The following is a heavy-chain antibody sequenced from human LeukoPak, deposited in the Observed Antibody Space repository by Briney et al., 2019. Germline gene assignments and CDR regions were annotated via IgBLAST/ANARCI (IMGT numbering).Heavy chain of an antibody. CDR2: IYTSGST. CDR1: DGSISSYY. J-gene: IGHJ5*02. D-gene: IGHD3-10*01. CDR3: ARGGVLLWFGELLLEDWFDP. Sequence: PSETLSLTCTVSDGSISSYYWSWIRQPAGKGLEWIGRIYTSGSTNYNPSLKSRVTMSVDTSKNQFSLKLSSVTAADTAVYYCARGGVLLWFGELLLEDWFDPWGQGTLVTVSS. V-gene: IGHV4-4*07.